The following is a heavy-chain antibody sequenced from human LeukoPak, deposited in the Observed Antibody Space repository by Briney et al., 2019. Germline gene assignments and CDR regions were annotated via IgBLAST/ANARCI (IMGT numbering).Heavy chain of an antibody. D-gene: IGHD2-21*02. CDR1: EYIFTGYY. CDR3: AREPVVTAIHRYYYGMDV. V-gene: IGHV1-2*06. J-gene: IGHJ6*02. Sequence: GASVKVSCKASEYIFTGYYMHWVRQAPGQGLEWMGRINPNNGATNYAQKLQGRVTMTTDTSTSTAYMELRSLRSDDTAVYYCAREPVVTAIHRYYYGMDVWGQGTTVTVSS. CDR2: INPNNGAT.